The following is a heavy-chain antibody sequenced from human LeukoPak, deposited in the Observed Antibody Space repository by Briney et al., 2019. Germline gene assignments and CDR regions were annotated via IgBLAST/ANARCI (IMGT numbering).Heavy chain of an antibody. CDR1: GGTFSSYA. J-gene: IGHJ4*02. D-gene: IGHD2-15*01. CDR3: ASIRGYCSGGSCRTDY. V-gene: IGHV1-69*05. CDR2: IIPIFGSA. Sequence: SVKVSGKASGGTFSSYAISWVRQAPGQGLEWMGGIIPIFGSANYAQKFQGRVTITTDESTSTAYMELSSLRSEDTAVYYCASIRGYCSGGSCRTDYWGQGTLVTVSS.